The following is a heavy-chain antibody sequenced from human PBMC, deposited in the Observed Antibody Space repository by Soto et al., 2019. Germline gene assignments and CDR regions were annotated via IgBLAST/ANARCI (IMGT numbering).Heavy chain of an antibody. CDR3: ARRGSGSYYDY. V-gene: IGHV3-23*01. Sequence: EVQLLESGGGLVQPGGSLRLSCAASGFTFSSYAMRWVRQAPVKGLEWVSAISGSGGSTYYADSVKGRFTISRDNSKITLYPQMSRMRAEDTAVYYCARRGSGSYYDYWGQGTLVTVSS. J-gene: IGHJ4*02. D-gene: IGHD1-26*01. CDR1: GFTFSSYA. CDR2: ISGSGGST.